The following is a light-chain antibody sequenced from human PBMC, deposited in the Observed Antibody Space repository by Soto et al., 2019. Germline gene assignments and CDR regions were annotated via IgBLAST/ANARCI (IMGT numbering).Light chain of an antibody. CDR3: SSYTSAGTLV. CDR2: EVR. Sequence: QSALTQPASVSXXPGQSITISCTGTSSDVGGYNYVSWYQQHPGKAPKLMIYEVRNRPSGISNRFSGSKSGYTASLTISGLQAEDEADYYCSSYTSAGTLVFGGGTKLTVL. V-gene: IGLV2-14*01. CDR1: SSDVGGYNY. J-gene: IGLJ2*01.